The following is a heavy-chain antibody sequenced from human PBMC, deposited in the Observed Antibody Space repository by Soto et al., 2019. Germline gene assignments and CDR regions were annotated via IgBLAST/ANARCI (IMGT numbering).Heavy chain of an antibody. CDR1: GFTFSDYY. J-gene: IGHJ6*02. Sequence: PGGSLRLSCAASGFTFSDYYMSWIRQAPGKGLEWLSYISSSSSYTNYADSVKGRFTISRDNAENSLYLQMDSLRAEDTAVYYCARERLCSGGSCYLGTYYSFYYGMDVWGQGTTVTVSS. CDR3: ARERLCSGGSCYLGTYYSFYYGMDV. CDR2: ISSSSSYT. V-gene: IGHV3-11*05. D-gene: IGHD2-15*01.